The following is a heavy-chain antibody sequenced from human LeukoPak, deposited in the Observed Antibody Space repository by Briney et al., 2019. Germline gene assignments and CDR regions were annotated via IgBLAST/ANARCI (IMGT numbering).Heavy chain of an antibody. CDR1: GYTFTSYG. CDR2: ISAYNGNT. V-gene: IGHV1-18*01. Sequence: ASVKVSCKASGYTFTSYGISWVRQAPGQGLEWMGWISAYNGNTNYAQKLQGRVTMTTDTSTSTAYMVLRSLRSDDTAAYYCATSRDGYSNPYNWFDPWGQGTLVTVSS. J-gene: IGHJ5*02. D-gene: IGHD5-24*01. CDR3: ATSRDGYSNPYNWFDP.